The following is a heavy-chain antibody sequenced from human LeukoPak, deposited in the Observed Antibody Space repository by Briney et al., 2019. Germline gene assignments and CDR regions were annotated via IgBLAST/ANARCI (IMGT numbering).Heavy chain of an antibody. V-gene: IGHV3-20*04. CDR2: IHWNGGRT. CDR1: GFTFDNYG. Sequence: PGGSLRLSCAASGFTFDNYGINWVRQAPGKGLEWVSRIHWNGGRTGYADSVKGRFTISRDNAKNSLYLQMNSLRAEDTAVYYCARDTYCSSTSCPEGEAFDIWGQGTMVTVSS. D-gene: IGHD2-2*01. J-gene: IGHJ3*02. CDR3: ARDTYCSSTSCPEGEAFDI.